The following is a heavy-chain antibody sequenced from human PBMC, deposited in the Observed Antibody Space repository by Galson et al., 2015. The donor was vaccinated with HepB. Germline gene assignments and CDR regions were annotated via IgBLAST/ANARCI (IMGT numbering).Heavy chain of an antibody. D-gene: IGHD4-17*01. Sequence: SLRLSCAASGFTFSSYSMNWVRQAPGKGLEWVSYISSSSSTIYYADSVKGRFTIFRDNAKNSLYLQMNSLRAEDTAVYYCARAGDYGDYGVHFDYWGQGTLVTVSS. CDR2: ISSSSSTI. V-gene: IGHV3-48*01. CDR1: GFTFSSYS. CDR3: ARAGDYGDYGVHFDY. J-gene: IGHJ4*02.